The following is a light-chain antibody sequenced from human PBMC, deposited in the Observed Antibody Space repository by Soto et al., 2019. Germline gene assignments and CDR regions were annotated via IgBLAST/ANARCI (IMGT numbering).Light chain of an antibody. CDR1: NIGSKN. Sequence: SYELTQPLSVSVALGQTARITCGANNIGSKNVHWYQQKPGQAPVLVIYRDSKRPSGIPERFSGSNSGKTATLTISRAQAGGEADYYCQVWDSSPVVFGGGTKVTVL. CDR2: RDS. CDR3: QVWDSSPVV. J-gene: IGLJ2*01. V-gene: IGLV3-9*01.